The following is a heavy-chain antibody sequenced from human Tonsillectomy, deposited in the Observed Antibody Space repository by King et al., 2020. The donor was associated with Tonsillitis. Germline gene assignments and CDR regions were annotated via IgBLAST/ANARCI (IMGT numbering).Heavy chain of an antibody. V-gene: IGHV4-34*01. J-gene: IGHJ4*02. CDR1: GGSFGGYY. CDR3: ARSVFRPFDY. CDR2: INHSGST. D-gene: IGHD2/OR15-2a*01. Sequence: VQLQQWGAGLLKPSETLSLTCAVYGGSFGGYYWSWIRQPPGKGLEWIGEINHSGSTNYNPSLKSRVTISVDTSKNQFSLKLSSVTAADTAVYYCARSVFRPFDYWGQGTLVTVSS.